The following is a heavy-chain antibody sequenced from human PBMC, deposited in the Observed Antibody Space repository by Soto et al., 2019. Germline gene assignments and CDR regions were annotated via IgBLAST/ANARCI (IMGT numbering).Heavy chain of an antibody. CDR1: GDTFSSYT. CDR3: AIKDGGTGYGGNSVLDY. V-gene: IGHV1-69*02. J-gene: IGHJ4*02. CDR2: IIPILGIA. Sequence: SPVKVSCKAFGDTFSSYTISWVRQAPGQGLEWMGRIIPILGIANYAQKFQGRVTITADKSTSTAYMELSSLRSEDTAVYYCAIKDGGTGYGGNSVLDYWGQGTLVTVSS. D-gene: IGHD4-17*01.